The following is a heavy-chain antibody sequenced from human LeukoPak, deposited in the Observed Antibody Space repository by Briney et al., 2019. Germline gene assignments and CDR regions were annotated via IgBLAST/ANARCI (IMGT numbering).Heavy chain of an antibody. J-gene: IGHJ4*02. V-gene: IGHV4-38-2*02. D-gene: IGHD3-3*01. Sequence: SETLSLTCTVSGYSISSGYYWGWIRQPPGKGLEWIGSIYHSGSTYYNPSLKSRVTISVDTSKNQFSLKLSSVTAADTAVYYCATINDFWSGYWDYRGQGTLVTVSS. CDR2: IYHSGST. CDR1: GYSISSGYY. CDR3: ATINDFWSGYWDY.